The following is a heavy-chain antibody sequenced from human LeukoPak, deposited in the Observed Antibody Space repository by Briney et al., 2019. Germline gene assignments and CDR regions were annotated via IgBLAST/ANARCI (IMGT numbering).Heavy chain of an antibody. V-gene: IGHV3-9*01. CDR2: ISWNSGTI. Sequence: PGRSLRLSCVASGFTFDDYAMPWVRQAPGKGLEWVSGISWNSGTIGYADSVKGRFTISRDNAKNSLFLQMNSLRTEDTALYYCAKGYYYYYAMDVWGQGTTVTVSS. J-gene: IGHJ6*02. D-gene: IGHD2-2*01. CDR3: AKGYYYYYAMDV. CDR1: GFTFDDYA.